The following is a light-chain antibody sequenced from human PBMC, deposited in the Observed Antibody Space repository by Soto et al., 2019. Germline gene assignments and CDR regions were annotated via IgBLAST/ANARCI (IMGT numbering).Light chain of an antibody. CDR2: GAS. J-gene: IGKJ5*01. V-gene: IGKV3-20*01. CDR1: QSVSNNY. Sequence: EIVLTQSPGTLSLSPGERATLSCRASQSVSNNYLAWYQQKPGQAPRLLIYGASSRATGIPDRFSGSGSGTDFTLTISRLEPEDFAVYYCQQCGSSPITFGQGTRLENK. CDR3: QQCGSSPIT.